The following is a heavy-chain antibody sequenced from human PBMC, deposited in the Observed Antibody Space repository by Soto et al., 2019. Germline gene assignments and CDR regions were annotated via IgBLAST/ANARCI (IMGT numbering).Heavy chain of an antibody. CDR2: ISGSGGST. CDR3: TKDMGRFDY. V-gene: IGHV3-23*01. CDR1: GFTFSSYA. J-gene: IGHJ4*02. D-gene: IGHD3-10*01. Sequence: GGSLSLSCGASGFTFSSYAMSWVRQAPGKGLEWVSAISGSGGSTYYADSVKVRFTISRDNSKNTLYRQMNSLRAEDTAVYYYTKDMGRFDYWGQGTLVTVSS.